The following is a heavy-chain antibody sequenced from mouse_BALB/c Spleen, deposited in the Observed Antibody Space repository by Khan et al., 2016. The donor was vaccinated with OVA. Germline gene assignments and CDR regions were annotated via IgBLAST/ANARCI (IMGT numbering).Heavy chain of an antibody. D-gene: IGHD3-1*01. CDR2: IRYDGDS. J-gene: IGHJ3*01. Sequence: QLEESGPGLVKPSQSLSLTCSVTGYSITSGYFWNWIRQFPGNNLEWLGYIRYDGDSNYNPSLKNRISITRDTSKNQFFLKLNSVPPEDTATYYCARGGSSGPAWFAYWGQGTLVYFSA. CDR1: GYSITSGYF. CDR3: ARGGSSGPAWFAY. V-gene: IGHV3-6*02.